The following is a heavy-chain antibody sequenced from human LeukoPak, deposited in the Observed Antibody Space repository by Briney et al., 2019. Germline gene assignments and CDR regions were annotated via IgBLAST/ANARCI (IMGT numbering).Heavy chain of an antibody. D-gene: IGHD3-22*01. CDR3: TRTSYLDSSAATFDY. J-gene: IGHJ4*02. CDR1: GFTFSGSA. CDR2: IRSKANSYAT. V-gene: IGHV3-73*01. Sequence: GGSLRLSCAASGFTFSGSAMHWVRQASGKGLEWVGRIRSKANSYATAYAASVKGRFTIFRDDSKNTAYLQMNSLKTEDTAVYYCTRTSYLDSSAATFDYWGQGTLVTVSS.